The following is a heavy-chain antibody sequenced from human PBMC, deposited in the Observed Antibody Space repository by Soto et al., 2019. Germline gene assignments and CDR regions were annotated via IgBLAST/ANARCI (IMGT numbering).Heavy chain of an antibody. CDR1: GFTFSSYA. V-gene: IGHV3-23*01. CDR2: ISGSGGST. D-gene: IGHD3-22*01. J-gene: IGHJ4*02. CDR3: AKDMTYYYDSSGYPGIFDY. Sequence: EVQLLESGGGLVQPGGSLRLSCAASGFTFSSYAMRWIRQAPGKGLEWVSAISGSGGSTYYADSVKGRFTISRDNSNNTLYLQMNSLRAEDTAVYYCAKDMTYYYDSSGYPGIFDYWGQGTLVTVSS.